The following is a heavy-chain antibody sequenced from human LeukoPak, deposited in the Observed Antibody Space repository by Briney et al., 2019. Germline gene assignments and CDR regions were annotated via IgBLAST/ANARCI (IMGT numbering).Heavy chain of an antibody. J-gene: IGHJ4*02. D-gene: IGHD7-27*01. V-gene: IGHV1-69*05. CDR2: IISILGTT. CDR3: ARGLSEGTGDDY. Sequence: GSSVKVSCKASGGTFSSYAISWVRQAPGQGLEWMGGIISILGTTNYAQKFQGRLTITTDESTSTAHMELSSLRSEDTAVYYCARGLSEGTGDDYWGQGTLVTVSS. CDR1: GGTFSSYA.